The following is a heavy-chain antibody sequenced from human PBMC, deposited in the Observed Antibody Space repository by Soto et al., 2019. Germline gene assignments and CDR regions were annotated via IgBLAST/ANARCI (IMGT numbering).Heavy chain of an antibody. CDR2: ISSSSSYI. CDR1: GFTFSSYS. D-gene: IGHD6-13*01. J-gene: IGHJ6*02. CDR3: ARDTRIAAYYYGMDV. Sequence: GGSLRLSCAASGFTFSSYSMNWVRQAPGKGLEWVSSISSSSSYIYYADSVKGRFTISRDNAKNSLYLQMNSLRAEDTAVYYCARDTRIAAYYYGMDVWGQGTTVTVSS. V-gene: IGHV3-21*01.